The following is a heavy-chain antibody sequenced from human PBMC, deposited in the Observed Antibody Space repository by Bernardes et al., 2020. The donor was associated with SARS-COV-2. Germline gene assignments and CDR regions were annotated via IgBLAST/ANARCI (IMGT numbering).Heavy chain of an antibody. CDR2: ISAYNGNT. CDR3: ARDPGCSGGSCYSSYYYYYYGMDV. V-gene: IGHV1-18*01. J-gene: IGHJ6*02. CDR1: GYTFTSYG. D-gene: IGHD2-15*01. Sequence: ASVKVSCKASGYTFTSYGISWVRQAPGQGLEWMGWISAYNGNTNHAQKLQGRVTMTTDTSTSTAYMELRSLRSDDTAVYYCARDPGCSGGSCYSSYYYYYYGMDVWGQGTTVTVSS.